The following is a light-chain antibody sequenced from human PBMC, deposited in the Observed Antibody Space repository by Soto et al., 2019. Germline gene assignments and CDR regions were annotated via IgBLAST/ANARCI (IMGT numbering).Light chain of an antibody. Sequence: QSALTQPASVSGSPGQSITISCTGTRRDVGGYNYVYWHQQHPGKAPELMIYDVTNRPSGVSDRFSGSNSGNTASLTISGLQAEDEADYYCSSYTSSSTYVFGAGTKVTVL. CDR1: RRDVGGYNY. CDR3: SSYTSSSTYV. J-gene: IGLJ1*01. V-gene: IGLV2-14*01. CDR2: DVT.